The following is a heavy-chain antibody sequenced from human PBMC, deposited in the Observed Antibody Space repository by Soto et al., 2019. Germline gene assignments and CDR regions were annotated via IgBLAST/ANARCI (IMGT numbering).Heavy chain of an antibody. CDR1: GYTFTSYG. D-gene: IGHD1-26*01. V-gene: IGHV1-18*01. CDR2: ISAYNGNT. J-gene: IGHJ3*01. CDR3: ARDDGPSIAGHLGDFAF. Sequence: ASVKVSCKASGYTFTSYGISWVRQAPGQGLEWMGWISAYNGNTNYAQKLQGRVTMTTDTSTSTAYRELRSLRSDDTAVYYCARDDGPSIAGHLGDFAFWGQGTMVTVSS.